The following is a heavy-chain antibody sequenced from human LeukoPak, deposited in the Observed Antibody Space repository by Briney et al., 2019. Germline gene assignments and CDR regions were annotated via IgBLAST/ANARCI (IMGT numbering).Heavy chain of an antibody. D-gene: IGHD5-18*01. V-gene: IGHV4-4*07. CDR1: GGSISGYY. Sequence: SETLSLTCIVSGGSISGYYWSWIRQPAGKGLEWIGRIYTSGSTIYNPSLKSRVTMSVDTSKNQFSLKLSSVTAADTAVYYCARSRGYPYYYGMDVWGQGTTVTVSS. J-gene: IGHJ6*02. CDR3: ARSRGYPYYYGMDV. CDR2: IYTSGST.